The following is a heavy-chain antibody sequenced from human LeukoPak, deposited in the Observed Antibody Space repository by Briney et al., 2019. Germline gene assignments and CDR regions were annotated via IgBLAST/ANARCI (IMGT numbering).Heavy chain of an antibody. D-gene: IGHD6-13*01. CDR1: GFTFGSSA. J-gene: IGHJ4*02. V-gene: IGHV3-23*01. Sequence: GGSLRLSCAASGFTFGSSAMSWVRQAPGKGSEWVSTFSRSGPDTYYADSVKGRFTIFRDNSKNTLYLQMNSLRAEDTAVYYCAKGSLGSWYYFDYWGQGTLVTVSS. CDR2: FSRSGPDT. CDR3: AKGSLGSWYYFDY.